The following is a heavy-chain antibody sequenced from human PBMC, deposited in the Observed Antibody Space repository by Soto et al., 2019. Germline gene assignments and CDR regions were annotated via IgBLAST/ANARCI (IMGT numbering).Heavy chain of an antibody. CDR2: INPSGGST. Sequence: ASVKVSFKASGYTFTSYYMHWVRQAPGQGLEWMGIINPSGGSTSYAQKFQGRVTMTRDTSTSTVYMELSSLRSEDTAVYYCARDNGSGSSRYYYYYGMDVWGQGTTVTVSS. V-gene: IGHV1-46*01. J-gene: IGHJ6*02. D-gene: IGHD3-10*01. CDR3: ARDNGSGSSRYYYYYGMDV. CDR1: GYTFTSYY.